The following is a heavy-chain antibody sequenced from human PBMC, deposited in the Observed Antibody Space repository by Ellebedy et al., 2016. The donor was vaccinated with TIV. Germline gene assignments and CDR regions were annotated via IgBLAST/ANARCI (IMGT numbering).Heavy chain of an antibody. J-gene: IGHJ6*02. CDR2: IDPTDSYT. Sequence: GGSLRLSCKGSGYSFTSSWITWVRQMPGKGLEWMGRIDPTDSYTNYSPSFQGHVTISTEKSIPTAYLQWSSLKASDTAMYYCAVGQYNYNYGLDVWGQGTTVTVSS. V-gene: IGHV5-10-1*01. CDR1: GYSFTSSW. CDR3: AVGQYNYNYGLDV.